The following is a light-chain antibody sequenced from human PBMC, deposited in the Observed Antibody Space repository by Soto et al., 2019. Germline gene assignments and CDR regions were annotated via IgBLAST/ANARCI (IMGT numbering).Light chain of an antibody. CDR3: CSYAGSYTVV. Sequence: QSALTQPRSVSGSPGQSVTISCTGISSDVGGYNYVSWYQQHPGKAPKLMIYDVSKRPSGVPDRFSGSKSGNTASLTISGLQAEDEADYYCCSYAGSYTVVFGGGTKLTGL. J-gene: IGLJ2*01. CDR1: SSDVGGYNY. V-gene: IGLV2-11*01. CDR2: DVS.